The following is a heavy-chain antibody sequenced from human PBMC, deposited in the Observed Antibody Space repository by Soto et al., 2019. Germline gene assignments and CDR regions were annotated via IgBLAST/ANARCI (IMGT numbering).Heavy chain of an antibody. J-gene: IGHJ6*02. Sequence: QVQLVQSGAEVKKPGSSVKVSCKASGGTFSSYAISWVRQAPGQGLEWMGGIIPIFGTANYAQKFQGRVTITADESTSTAYMELSSLRSEDTAVYYCARGGIVVVPAASHYYCGMDVWGQGTTVTVSS. CDR1: GGTFSSYA. CDR3: ARGGIVVVPAASHYYCGMDV. CDR2: IIPIFGTA. D-gene: IGHD2-2*01. V-gene: IGHV1-69*01.